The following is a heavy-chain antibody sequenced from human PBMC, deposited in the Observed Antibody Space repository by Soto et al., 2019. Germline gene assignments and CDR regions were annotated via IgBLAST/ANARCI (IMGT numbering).Heavy chain of an antibody. CDR1: GFTFSSYS. Sequence: GGSLRLSCAASGFTFSSYSMNWVRQAPGKGLEWVSSISSSSSSYIYYADSVKGRFTISRDNAKNSLYLQMNSLRAEDTAVYYCARDLDYYDSSGQYWGQGTLVTVSS. CDR2: ISSSSSSYI. V-gene: IGHV3-21*01. D-gene: IGHD3-22*01. CDR3: ARDLDYYDSSGQY. J-gene: IGHJ4*02.